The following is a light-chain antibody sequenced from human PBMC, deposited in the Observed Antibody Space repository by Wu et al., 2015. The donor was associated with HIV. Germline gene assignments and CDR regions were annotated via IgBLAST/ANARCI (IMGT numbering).Light chain of an antibody. CDR2: KAS. CDR1: QSIKRW. CDR3: HQYSTYSWT. J-gene: IGKJ1*01. Sequence: DIQMTQSPSTLSASVGDRVNITCRASQSIKRWLAWYQQKPGKAPKLLIYKASTLESGVPPRFSATGSETEFTFTITSLQPDDSATYYCHQYSTYSWTFGPGTKVEIK. V-gene: IGKV1-5*03.